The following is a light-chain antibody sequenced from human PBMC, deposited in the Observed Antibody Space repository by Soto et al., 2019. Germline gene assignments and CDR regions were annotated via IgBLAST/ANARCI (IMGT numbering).Light chain of an antibody. V-gene: IGKV1-27*01. Sequence: DSQLTQSPSSLSASVGDRVTITCRASQDIKNNLAWYQQRPGEVPKLLISAAYTLQSGVPSRFSGRRSGTDFTLTISSLQPEDIATYYWQKYDSAPFTFGPGTKVDF. CDR3: QKYDSAPFT. J-gene: IGKJ3*01. CDR1: QDIKNN. CDR2: AAY.